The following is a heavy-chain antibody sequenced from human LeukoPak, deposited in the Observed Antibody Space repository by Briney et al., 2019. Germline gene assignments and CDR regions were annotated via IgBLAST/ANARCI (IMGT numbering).Heavy chain of an antibody. D-gene: IGHD4-11*01. CDR3: AKDIYGSSDYSPKRGIGY. J-gene: IGHJ4*02. CDR2: ISGSGGST. V-gene: IGHV3-23*01. CDR1: GFTFSSYA. Sequence: GGSLRLSCAASGFTFSSYAMSWVRQAPGKGLEWVSAISGSGGSTYYADSVKGRLTISRDNSKNTLYLQMNSLRAEDTAVYYCAKDIYGSSDYSPKRGIGYWGQGTLVTVSS.